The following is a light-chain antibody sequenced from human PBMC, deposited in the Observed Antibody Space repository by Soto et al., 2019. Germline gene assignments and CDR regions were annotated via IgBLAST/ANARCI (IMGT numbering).Light chain of an antibody. Sequence: QSALTQPASVSGSPGQSITISCTGTSSDIGNYNYVSWYQQHPGKAPKLMIFDVSNRPSGVSNRFSGSKSGNTASLTISGLQTEDEADYFCSSYTSISTPYVFGTGTKLTVL. CDR3: SSYTSISTPYV. V-gene: IGLV2-14*01. CDR2: DVS. CDR1: SSDIGNYNY. J-gene: IGLJ1*01.